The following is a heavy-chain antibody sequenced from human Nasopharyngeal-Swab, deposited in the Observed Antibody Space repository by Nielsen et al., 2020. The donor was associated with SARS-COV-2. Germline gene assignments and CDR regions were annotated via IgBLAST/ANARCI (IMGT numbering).Heavy chain of an antibody. J-gene: IGHJ3*02. Sequence: SETLSLTCTVSGGSISSSSYYWGWIRQPPGKGLEWIGSIYYSGSTYYNPSLKSRVTTSVDTSKNQFSLKLSSVTAADTAVYYCARRARFDFWSGHGAFDIWGQGTMVTVSS. CDR2: IYYSGST. D-gene: IGHD3-3*01. CDR1: GGSISSSSYY. V-gene: IGHV4-39*07. CDR3: ARRARFDFWSGHGAFDI.